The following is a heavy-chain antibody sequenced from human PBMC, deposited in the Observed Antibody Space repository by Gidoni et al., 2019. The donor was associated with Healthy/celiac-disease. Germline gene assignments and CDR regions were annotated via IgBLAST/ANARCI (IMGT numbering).Heavy chain of an antibody. Sequence: HVQLLQYGPEVKMSGASLMFSCKVSGYPLPELSLPWVRQAPGKGLEWMGGFDPEDGEQSYAQKFQGRVTMTEDTSTDTAYMELSSLRSEDTAGYYCATGILSTFGGVIGKGDWIDPWGQGTLVTVSS. J-gene: IGHJ5*02. D-gene: IGHD3-16*02. V-gene: IGHV1-24*01. CDR1: GYPLPELS. CDR2: FDPEDGEQ. CDR3: ATGILSTFGGVIGKGDWIDP.